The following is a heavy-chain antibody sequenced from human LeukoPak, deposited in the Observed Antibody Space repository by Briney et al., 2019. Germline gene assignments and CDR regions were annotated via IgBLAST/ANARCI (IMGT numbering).Heavy chain of an antibody. J-gene: IGHJ3*02. CDR1: GGSISSYY. D-gene: IGHD3-22*01. CDR2: IYYSGST. Sequence: SETLSLTCTVSGGSISSYYWSWIRQPPGQGLEWIGYIYYSGSTNYNPSLKSRVTIPVDTSKNQFSLKLSSVTAADTAVYYCARVGWYYYDSSDYLDAFDIWGQGTMVTVSS. V-gene: IGHV4-59*01. CDR3: ARVGWYYYDSSDYLDAFDI.